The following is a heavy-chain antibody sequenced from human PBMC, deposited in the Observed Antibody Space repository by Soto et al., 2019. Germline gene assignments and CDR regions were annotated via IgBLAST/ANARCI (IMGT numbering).Heavy chain of an antibody. CDR3: ARDYYAWTTYYYDSSGYADY. CDR2: ISAYNGNT. D-gene: IGHD3-22*01. CDR1: GYTFTSYG. Sequence: ASVKVSCKASGYTFTSYGISWVRQAPGQGLEWMGWISAYNGNTNYAQKLQGRVTMTTDTSTSTAYMELRSLRSDDTAVYYCARDYYAWTTYYYDSSGYADYWGQGTLVTVSS. V-gene: IGHV1-18*01. J-gene: IGHJ4*02.